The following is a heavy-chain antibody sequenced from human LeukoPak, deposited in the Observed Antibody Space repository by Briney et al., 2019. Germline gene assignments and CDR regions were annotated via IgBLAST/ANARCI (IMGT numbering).Heavy chain of an antibody. CDR2: VHYSGSS. CDR3: ARGGWSLDF. V-gene: IGHV4-59*02. Sequence: SETLSLTCTVSGTSVNDYYWTWIRQTPGKGLEWIGYVHYSGSSDFNPSLKSRVTMSLASTENQLSLKVTSVTAADTAVYYCARGGWSLDFWGQGTLVTVSS. CDR1: GTSVNDYY. J-gene: IGHJ4*02.